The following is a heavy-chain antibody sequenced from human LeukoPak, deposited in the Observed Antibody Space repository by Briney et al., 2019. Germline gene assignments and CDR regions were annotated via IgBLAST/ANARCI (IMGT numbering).Heavy chain of an antibody. D-gene: IGHD6-13*01. Sequence: PGGSLRLSCAVSGLTFSSYSMSWVRLAPGKWLYWVSGISDSGSRTYYADSVKGRFTISRDNSKNTLFLQTNSRRAEDTAVYYCAKDAAGPEYWGQGTLVTVSS. CDR2: ISDSGSRT. CDR3: AKDAAGPEY. V-gene: IGHV3-23*01. CDR1: GLTFSSYS. J-gene: IGHJ4*02.